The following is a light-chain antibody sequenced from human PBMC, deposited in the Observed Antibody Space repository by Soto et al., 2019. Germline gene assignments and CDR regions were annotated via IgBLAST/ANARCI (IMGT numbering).Light chain of an antibody. CDR2: EVS. CDR1: RSDVGGYDY. V-gene: IGLV2-8*01. CDR3: SSYAGSNVV. J-gene: IGLJ2*01. Sequence: VLTQPPSASGSPGQSVIISCTGTRSDVGGYDYVSWHQQHPGKAPKLLIYEVSKRPSGVPDRFSGSKSGNTAFLTVSGLQTEDEADYYCSSYAGSNVVFGGGTKLTVL.